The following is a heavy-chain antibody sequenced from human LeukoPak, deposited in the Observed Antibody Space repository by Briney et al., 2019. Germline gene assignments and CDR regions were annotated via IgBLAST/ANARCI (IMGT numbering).Heavy chain of an antibody. V-gene: IGHV3-11*01. Sequence: GGSLTLSCAASGFTFCDYYMSWIRQAPGKGLEWVSYISTSGTTIYYAHSVMGRFTISRDNAKNSLYLQMNSLRAEDTAVYFCARDIAGTYYFDRWGQGTLVTVSS. CDR1: GFTFCDYY. J-gene: IGHJ4*02. D-gene: IGHD5-12*01. CDR3: ARDIAGTYYFDR. CDR2: ISTSGTTI.